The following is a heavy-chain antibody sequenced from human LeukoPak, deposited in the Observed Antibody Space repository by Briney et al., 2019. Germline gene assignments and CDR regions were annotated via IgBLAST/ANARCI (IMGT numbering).Heavy chain of an antibody. V-gene: IGHV3-23*01. Sequence: PGGSLRLSCAASGFTFSSYAMSWVRQAPGKGLDWVSAISASGGSTYYADSVKGRFTISRDNSKNTLYLQMNSLGAEDTAVYYCAKDSGDYQPHYFDHWGQGTLVTVSS. CDR1: GFTFSSYA. CDR3: AKDSGDYQPHYFDH. D-gene: IGHD4-17*01. CDR2: ISASGGST. J-gene: IGHJ4*02.